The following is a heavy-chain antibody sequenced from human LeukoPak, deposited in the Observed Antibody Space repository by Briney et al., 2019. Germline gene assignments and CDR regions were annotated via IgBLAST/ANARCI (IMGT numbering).Heavy chain of an antibody. CDR2: MNPNSGNT. V-gene: IGHV1-8*03. Sequence: GASVKVSCKASGYTFTSYDINWVRQATGQGLEWMGWMNPNSGNTGYAQKFQGRVTITRNTSISTAYMELSSLRSEDTAVYYCARVYYDSSGYYPLTGLIYYYYYMDVWGKGTTVTVSS. CDR1: GYTFTSYD. J-gene: IGHJ6*03. CDR3: ARVYYDSSGYYPLTGLIYYYYYMDV. D-gene: IGHD3-22*01.